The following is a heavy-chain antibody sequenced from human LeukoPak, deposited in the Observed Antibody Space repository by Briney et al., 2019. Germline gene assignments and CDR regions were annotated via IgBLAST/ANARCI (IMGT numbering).Heavy chain of an antibody. CDR2: IRHGGSDI. CDR3: ARGDHLDS. J-gene: IGHJ4*02. V-gene: IGHV5-51*01. Sequence: GESLKISCKGFGYSFTSHYIACVRQMPGTGLEWMGLIRHGGSDIKYSPSFQGQVTFSVDNSINTAYLQWSNLKASDSALYYCARGDHLDSWGQGTLVTVSS. D-gene: IGHD1-14*01. CDR1: GYSFTSHY.